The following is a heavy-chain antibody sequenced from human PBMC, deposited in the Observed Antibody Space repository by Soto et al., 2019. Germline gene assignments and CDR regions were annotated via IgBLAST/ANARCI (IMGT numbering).Heavy chain of an antibody. Sequence: SETLSLTCDVSGGSIINNYWWAWIRQSPGKGLVWIGSIYHSGTTYYNPSLESRATISVDTSKNQFSLKLSSVTAADTAVYYCARDQGGSYYWVHAFDIWGQGTMVTVSS. CDR2: IYHSGTT. D-gene: IGHD1-26*01. CDR3: ARDQGGSYYWVHAFDI. CDR1: GGSIINNYW. J-gene: IGHJ3*02. V-gene: IGHV4-38-2*02.